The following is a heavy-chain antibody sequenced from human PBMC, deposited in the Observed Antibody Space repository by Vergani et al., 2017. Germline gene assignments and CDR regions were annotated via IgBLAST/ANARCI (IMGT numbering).Heavy chain of an antibody. CDR1: GFTFSSYA. CDR3: AKRPAAGIDS. J-gene: IGHJ4*02. Sequence: EVQLLESGGGLVQPGGSLRLSCAASGFTFSSYAMGWVRQAPGKGLEWVSTISGSGGSTYYADSVKGRFTIDRENSKNTLYVQMNRLRAEATAVYFCAKRPAAGIDSWGQGTLGTVTS. CDR2: ISGSGGST. V-gene: IGHV3-23*01. D-gene: IGHD2-2*01.